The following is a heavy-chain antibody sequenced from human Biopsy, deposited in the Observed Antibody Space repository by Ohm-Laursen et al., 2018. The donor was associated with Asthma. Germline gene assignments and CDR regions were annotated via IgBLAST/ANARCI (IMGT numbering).Heavy chain of an antibody. V-gene: IGHV3-30*06. CDR3: VRDGTDDAFDI. CDR2: ISKDASTQ. J-gene: IGHJ3*02. D-gene: IGHD1-1*01. CDR1: GFSFSNFA. Sequence: SLRLSCAASGFSFSNFAIHWVRQAPGKGLEWVGAISKDASTQDYADSVKGRFTMARGNSKNTLDLRMNSLREEDTAVYYCVRDGTDDAFDIWGQGTVVSVSS.